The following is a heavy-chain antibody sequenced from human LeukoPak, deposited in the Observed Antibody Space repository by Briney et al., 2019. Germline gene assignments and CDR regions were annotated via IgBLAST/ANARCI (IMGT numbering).Heavy chain of an antibody. CDR2: IYTSGST. J-gene: IGHJ5*02. Sequence: PSETLSLTCTVSGGSTSSYYWSWIRQPPGKGLEWIGYIYTSGSTNYNPSLKSRVTISVDTSKNQFSLKLSSVTAADTAVYYCARRVVWFDPWGQGTLVTVSS. V-gene: IGHV4-4*09. CDR3: ARRVVWFDP. CDR1: GGSTSSYY.